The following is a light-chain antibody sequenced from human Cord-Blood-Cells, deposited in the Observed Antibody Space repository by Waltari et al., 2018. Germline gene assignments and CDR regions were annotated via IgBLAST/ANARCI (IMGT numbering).Light chain of an antibody. Sequence: QSALTQPASVSGYPGPSLTISCTATSSDVGSYNLVSWYQQHPGKAPKLMIYEGSKRPSGVSNRFSGSKSGNTPSLTISGLQAEDEADYYCCSYAGSVVFGGGTKLTVL. CDR1: SSDVGSYNL. V-gene: IGLV2-23*01. J-gene: IGLJ2*01. CDR3: CSYAGSVV. CDR2: EGS.